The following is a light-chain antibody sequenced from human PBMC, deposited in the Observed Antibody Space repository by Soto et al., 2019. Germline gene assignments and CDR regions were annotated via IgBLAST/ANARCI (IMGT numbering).Light chain of an antibody. V-gene: IGLV6-57*02. Sequence: NFMLTQPHSVSESPGKTVTISCTGSSGSIASNYVQWYQQRPGSAPTTVICEHNQRPSGVPGRFSGSIDSSSNSASLTISGLKTEDEADYYCQSYDSSNQVFGGGTQLTVL. J-gene: IGLJ2*01. CDR2: EHN. CDR3: QSYDSSNQV. CDR1: SGSIASNY.